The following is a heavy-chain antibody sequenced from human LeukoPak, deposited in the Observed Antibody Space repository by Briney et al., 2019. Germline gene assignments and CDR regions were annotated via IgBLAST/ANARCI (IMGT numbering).Heavy chain of an antibody. CDR1: GGSISIYY. CDR3: ASISSGR. V-gene: IGHV4-59*01. D-gene: IGHD3-10*01. Sequence: SETLSLTCTVSGGSISIYYWSWIRQSPGKGLEWIGYISYSGSTNYNPSLKSRVTMSLDTSKKQFSLKLTSVTAADTAVYYCASISSGRWGQGTLVTVSS. CDR2: ISYSGST. J-gene: IGHJ4*02.